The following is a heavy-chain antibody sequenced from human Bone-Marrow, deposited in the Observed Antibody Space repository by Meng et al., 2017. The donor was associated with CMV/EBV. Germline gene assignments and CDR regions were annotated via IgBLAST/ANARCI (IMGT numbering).Heavy chain of an antibody. D-gene: IGHD2-2*01. V-gene: IGHV1-69*05. CDR1: GGTFSSYA. CDR3: ARNRGNCSSTSCCRGGGGYYYGMAV. CDR2: IIPIFGTA. Sequence: SVKVSCKASGGTFSSYAISWVRQAPGQGLEWMGGIIPIFGTANYAQKFQGRVTITTDESTSTAYMQLRSLRSEDTAVYYCARNRGNCSSTSCCRGGGGYYYGMAVWGQGHTVTVSS. J-gene: IGHJ6*02.